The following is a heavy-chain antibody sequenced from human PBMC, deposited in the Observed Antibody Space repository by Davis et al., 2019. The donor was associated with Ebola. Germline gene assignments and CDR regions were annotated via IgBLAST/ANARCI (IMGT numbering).Heavy chain of an antibody. J-gene: IGHJ5*02. CDR1: GYTFTSYG. CDR2: ISAYNGNT. Sequence: ASVKVSCKASGYTFTSYGISWVRQAPGQGLEWMGWISAYNGNTKYSQKFQGRVTITRDTSASTAYMELSSLRSEDTAVYYCARDRLYSSSWYSPRTDNWFDPWGQGTLVTVSS. V-gene: IGHV1-18*01. D-gene: IGHD6-13*01. CDR3: ARDRLYSSSWYSPRTDNWFDP.